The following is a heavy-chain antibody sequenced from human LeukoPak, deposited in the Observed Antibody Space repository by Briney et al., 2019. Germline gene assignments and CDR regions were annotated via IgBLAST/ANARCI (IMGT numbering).Heavy chain of an antibody. Sequence: SLRLSCAASGFTFSSYGMHWVRQAPGKGLEWVAVIWYDGSNKYYADSVKGRFTISRDNSKTTLYLQMNSLRAEDTAVYSCARERIYDFWSGYSYDAFDIWGQGTMVTVSS. CDR1: GFTFSSYG. CDR2: IWYDGSNK. V-gene: IGHV3-33*08. CDR3: ARERIYDFWSGYSYDAFDI. J-gene: IGHJ3*02. D-gene: IGHD3-3*01.